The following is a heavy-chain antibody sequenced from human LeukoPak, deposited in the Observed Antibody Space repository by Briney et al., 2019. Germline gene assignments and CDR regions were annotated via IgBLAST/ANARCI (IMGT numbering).Heavy chain of an antibody. D-gene: IGHD2-2*01. CDR1: GFTFSSYA. CDR2: ISYDGSNK. Sequence: GGSLRLSCAASGFTFSSYAMHWVRQAPGKGLEGVAVISYDGSNKYYADSVKGRFTISRDNSKNTLYLQMNSLRAEDTAVYYCARDSTDDSWFDPWGQGTLVTVSS. J-gene: IGHJ5*02. V-gene: IGHV3-30-3*01. CDR3: ARDSTDDSWFDP.